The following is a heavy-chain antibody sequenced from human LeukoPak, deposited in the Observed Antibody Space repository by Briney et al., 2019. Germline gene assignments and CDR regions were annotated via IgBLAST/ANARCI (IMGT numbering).Heavy chain of an antibody. CDR2: IYSGGST. D-gene: IGHD3-22*01. Sequence: PGGSLRLSCAASGFTVSSNYMSWVRQAPGQGLEWGSVIYSGGSTYYADSVKGRFTISRDNSKNTLYLQMNSLRAEDTAVYYCARVKSYYDSSGLDYWGQGTLVTVSS. J-gene: IGHJ4*02. V-gene: IGHV3-53*01. CDR3: ARVKSYYDSSGLDY. CDR1: GFTVSSNY.